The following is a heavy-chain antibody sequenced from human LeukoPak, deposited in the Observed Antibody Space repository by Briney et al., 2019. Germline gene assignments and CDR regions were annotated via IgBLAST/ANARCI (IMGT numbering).Heavy chain of an antibody. V-gene: IGHV3-7*01. D-gene: IGHD1-26*01. CDR1: GFTFSSYW. J-gene: IGHJ4*02. CDR2: IKQDGSEK. CDR3: ARRSNSGSYLDYYFDY. Sequence: GGSLRLSCAASGFTFSSYWMSWVRQAPGKGLEWVANIKQDGSEKYYVDSVKGRFTTSRDNAKNSLYLQMNSLRAEDTAVYYCARRSNSGSYLDYYFDYWGQGTLVTVSS.